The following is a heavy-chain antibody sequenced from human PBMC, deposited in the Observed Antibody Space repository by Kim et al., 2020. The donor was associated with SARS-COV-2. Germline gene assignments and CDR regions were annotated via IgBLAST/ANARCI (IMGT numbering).Heavy chain of an antibody. D-gene: IGHD5-12*01. Sequence: GSLKISCKGSGYSFTSYWISWVRQMPGKGLEWMGRIDPSDSYTNYSPSFQGHVTISANKSISTAYLQWSSLKASDTAMYYCARLSVPADGGYSGYDYDYYYYGMDVWGQGTTVTVSS. CDR1: GYSFTSYW. J-gene: IGHJ6*02. CDR3: ARLSVPADGGYSGYDYDYYYYGMDV. CDR2: IDPSDSYT. V-gene: IGHV5-10-1*01.